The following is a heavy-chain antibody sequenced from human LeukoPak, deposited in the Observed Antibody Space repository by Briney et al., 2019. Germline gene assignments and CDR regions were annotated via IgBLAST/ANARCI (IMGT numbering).Heavy chain of an antibody. Sequence: SETLSLTCAVYGGSFSGYYWSWIRQPPGKGLEWIGEINHSGSTNYNLSLKSRVTISVDTSKNQFSLKLSSVTAADTAVYYCARNYDSSGPPGYWGQGTLVTVSS. CDR1: GGSFSGYY. CDR3: ARNYDSSGPPGY. J-gene: IGHJ4*02. CDR2: INHSGST. D-gene: IGHD3-22*01. V-gene: IGHV4-34*01.